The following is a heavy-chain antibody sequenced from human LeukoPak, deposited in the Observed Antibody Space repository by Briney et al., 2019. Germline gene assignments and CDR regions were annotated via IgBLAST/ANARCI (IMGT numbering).Heavy chain of an antibody. CDR2: IYTSGST. J-gene: IGHJ4*02. CDR1: GCSISSYY. CDR3: ARDHDFWSGYYP. V-gene: IGHV4-4*07. Sequence: SETLSLTCTASGCSISSYYWSWIRQPAGKGLEWIARIYTSGSTNYNPSLKSRVTMSVDTSKNQFSLKLSSVTAADTAVYYCARDHDFWSGYYPWGQGTLVTVSS. D-gene: IGHD3-3*01.